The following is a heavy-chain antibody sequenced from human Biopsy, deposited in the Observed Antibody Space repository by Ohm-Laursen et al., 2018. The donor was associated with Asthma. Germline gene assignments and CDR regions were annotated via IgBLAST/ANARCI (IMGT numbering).Heavy chain of an antibody. Sequence: TLSLTCTVSGGSINLGDYYWSWIRQHPGKGLEWIGYIYYSGSTYYNPSLKRRVSILIDTSKNQFSLRLSSVTAADTAVYYCARAAYGDDGFDPWGQGTLVTVSS. CDR3: ARAAYGDDGFDP. V-gene: IGHV4-31*03. J-gene: IGHJ5*02. CDR2: IYYSGST. D-gene: IGHD4-17*01. CDR1: GGSINLGDYY.